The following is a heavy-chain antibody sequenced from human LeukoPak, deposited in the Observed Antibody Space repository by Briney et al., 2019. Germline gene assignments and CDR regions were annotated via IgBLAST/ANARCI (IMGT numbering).Heavy chain of an antibody. CDR3: AREKYDILTLYYDYYMDV. Sequence: PSGTLSLTCTVSGGSISSYYWRWIRQPAGKGLEWIGRIYTSGSTNYNPSLKSRVTMSVDTTKNQFSLKLSSVTAADTAVYYCAREKYDILTLYYDYYMDVWGKGTTVTISS. J-gene: IGHJ6*03. CDR2: IYTSGST. V-gene: IGHV4-4*07. CDR1: GGSISSYY. D-gene: IGHD3-9*01.